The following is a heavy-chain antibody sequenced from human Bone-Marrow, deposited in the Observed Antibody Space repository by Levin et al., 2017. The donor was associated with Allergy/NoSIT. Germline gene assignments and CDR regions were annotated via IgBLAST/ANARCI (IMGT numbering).Heavy chain of an antibody. D-gene: IGHD5-18*01. V-gene: IGHV1-46*01. Sequence: ASVKVSCKASGYTLTSYYMHWVRQAPGQGLEWMGIINPISGNTTYSQKFQGRVTMTRDTSTSTLYMELSSLRSEDPAVYYCARDLDTAMVTLGRGYHYAMDVWGQGTTVTVSS. CDR3: ARDLDTAMVTLGRGYHYAMDV. J-gene: IGHJ6*02. CDR1: GYTLTSYY. CDR2: INPISGNT.